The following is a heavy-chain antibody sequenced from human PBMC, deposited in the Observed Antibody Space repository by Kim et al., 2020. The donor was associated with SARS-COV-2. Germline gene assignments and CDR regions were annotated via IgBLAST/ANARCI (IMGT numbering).Heavy chain of an antibody. CDR3: ARDLSGWYLHAFDI. V-gene: IGHV3-48*03. CDR2: ISSSGSTI. Sequence: GGSLRLSCAASGFTFSTYEMNWVRQAPGKGLEWVSYISSSGSTIYYADSVKGRFTISRDNAKNSLYLQVISLRAEDTAIYYCARDLSGWYLHAFDIWGQGTLVTVSS. J-gene: IGHJ3*02. D-gene: IGHD6-19*01. CDR1: GFTFSTYE.